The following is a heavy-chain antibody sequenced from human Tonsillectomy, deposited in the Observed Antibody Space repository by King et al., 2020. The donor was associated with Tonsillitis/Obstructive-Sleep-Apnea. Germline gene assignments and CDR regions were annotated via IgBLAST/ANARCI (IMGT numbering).Heavy chain of an antibody. J-gene: IGHJ3*02. CDR2: IIPLFGTA. CDR1: GGTFSSYV. Sequence: QVQLVESGAKVKKSGSSVKVSCKASGGTFSSYVLTWVRQAPGQGLEWMGGIIPLFGTANYTQKFQGRVTITADRSTSTAFMELSSLRSEDTAVNYCARSHQDIVVVAAAIEDAFDIWGQGTTVTVSS. V-gene: IGHV1-69*06. D-gene: IGHD2-2*02. CDR3: ARSHQDIVVVAAAIEDAFDI.